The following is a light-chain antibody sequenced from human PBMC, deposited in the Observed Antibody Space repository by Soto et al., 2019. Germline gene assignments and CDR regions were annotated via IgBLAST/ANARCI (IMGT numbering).Light chain of an antibody. CDR2: EVS. CDR1: SIDIAPYNY. Sequence: SVLTQPASVSGSPGPSLTICCTGTSIDIAPYNYVSWYQQHPGKAPKLIIYEVSYRPSGISNRFSGSKSGNTASLTISGLQAEDEADYYCSSYTSSTNYVFGTRTKVTAL. J-gene: IGLJ1*01. CDR3: SSYTSSTNYV. V-gene: IGLV2-14*01.